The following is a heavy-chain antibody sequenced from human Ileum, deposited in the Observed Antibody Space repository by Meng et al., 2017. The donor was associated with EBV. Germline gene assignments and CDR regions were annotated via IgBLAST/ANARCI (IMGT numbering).Heavy chain of an antibody. V-gene: IGHV1-3*04. CDR2: INTDNGET. CDR3: ASRPGFNIGPFDF. CDR1: GYTFTRYP. D-gene: IGHD3/OR15-3a*01. Sequence: VHLVQFGAEVKKPGASVKLSCKASGYTFTRYPIHWVRQAPGQRPEWMGWINTDNGETEFSQKFQGRVTITRDTSATTAYMELISLRSEDTAVYYCASRPGFNIGPFDFWGQGTLVTVSS. J-gene: IGHJ4*02.